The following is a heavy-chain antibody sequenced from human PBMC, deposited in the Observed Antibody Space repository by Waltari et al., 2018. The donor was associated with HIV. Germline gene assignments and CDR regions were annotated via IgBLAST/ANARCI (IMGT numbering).Heavy chain of an antibody. J-gene: IGHJ6*02. CDR3: ARDRIPDYDILTEQMSYYYYGMDV. V-gene: IGHV4-31*03. D-gene: IGHD3-9*01. Sequence: QVQLQESGPGLVKPSQTLSFPCTVSGGSISSGGSYWGWTRQHPGKGLEWIGYIYYSGSTYYNPSLKSRVTISVDTSKNQFSLKLSSVTAADTAVYYCARDRIPDYDILTEQMSYYYYGMDVWGQGTTVTVSS. CDR1: GGSISSGGSY. CDR2: IYYSGST.